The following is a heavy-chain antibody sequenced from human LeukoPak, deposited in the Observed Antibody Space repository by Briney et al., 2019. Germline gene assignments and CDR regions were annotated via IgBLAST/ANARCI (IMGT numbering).Heavy chain of an antibody. Sequence: GGSLRLSCAAFGFTFSSYAMHWVRQAPGKGLEWVAAMSYDGSNKYCADSVKGRFTISRDNSKNTLYLQMNSLRAEDTAVYYCARDNWLPHLIFVYWGQGTLVTVSS. V-gene: IGHV3-30-3*01. CDR2: MSYDGSNK. CDR1: GFTFSSYA. D-gene: IGHD1-20*01. CDR3: ARDNWLPHLIFVY. J-gene: IGHJ4*02.